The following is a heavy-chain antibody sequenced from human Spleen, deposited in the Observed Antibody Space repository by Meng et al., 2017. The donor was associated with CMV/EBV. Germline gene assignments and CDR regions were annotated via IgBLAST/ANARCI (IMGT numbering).Heavy chain of an antibody. D-gene: IGHD2/OR15-2a*01. V-gene: IGHV1-18*01. J-gene: IGHJ3*02. Sequence: ASVKVSCKASGHTFSTYGMTWVRQAPGQGLQWVGWINTNNGNTRYAQNFQGRVTMTTDTSTSTAYMELRSLRSEDTAIYYCARDEYLALLCIWGQGTMVTVSS. CDR3: ARDEYLALLCI. CDR2: INTNNGNT. CDR1: GHTFSTYG.